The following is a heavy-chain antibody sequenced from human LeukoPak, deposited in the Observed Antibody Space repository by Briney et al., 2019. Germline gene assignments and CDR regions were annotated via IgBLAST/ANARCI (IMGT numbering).Heavy chain of an antibody. V-gene: IGHV4-4*07. CDR1: GGSISSYY. CDR2: IYSTGST. J-gene: IGHJ4*02. D-gene: IGHD6-13*01. Sequence: SETLSLTCTVSGGSISSYYWSWIRQPAGKGLEWIGRIYSTGSTNYNPSLKSRVTMSVDTSKSQFSLRLRSVTAADTAVYYCARQIASAGTAGFDFWGQGALVTVSS. CDR3: ARQIASAGTAGFDF.